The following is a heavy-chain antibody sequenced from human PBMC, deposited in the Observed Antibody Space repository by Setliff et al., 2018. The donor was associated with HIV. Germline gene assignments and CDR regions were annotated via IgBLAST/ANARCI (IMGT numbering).Heavy chain of an antibody. CDR2: INAGNGNT. CDR1: GYTFTNFA. V-gene: IGHV1-3*01. Sequence: ASVKVSCKASGYTFTNFAMHWVRQAPGQRLEWMGWINAGNGNTKYSQKFQGRVTITRDTSASTAYMELSSLRSEDTAVYYCARAAITMIVVIANYGMDVWGQGTTVTFSS. CDR3: ARAAITMIVVIANYGMDV. J-gene: IGHJ6*02. D-gene: IGHD3-22*01.